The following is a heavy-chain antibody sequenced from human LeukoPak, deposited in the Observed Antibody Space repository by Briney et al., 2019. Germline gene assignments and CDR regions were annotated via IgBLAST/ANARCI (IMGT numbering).Heavy chain of an antibody. J-gene: IGHJ5*02. CDR3: ARERSMVRGMSWFDP. CDR1: GGSISSSNW. D-gene: IGHD3-10*01. Sequence: SGTLSLTCAVSGGSISSSNWWSWVRQPPGKGLEWIGEIYHSGSTNYNPSLKSRVTISIDTSKNQFSLKLSSVTAADTAVYYCARERSMVRGMSWFDPWGQGTLVTVSS. V-gene: IGHV4-4*02. CDR2: IYHSGST.